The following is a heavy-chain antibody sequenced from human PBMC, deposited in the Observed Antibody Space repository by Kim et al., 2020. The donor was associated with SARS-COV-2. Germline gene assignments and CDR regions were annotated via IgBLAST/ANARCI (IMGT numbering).Heavy chain of an antibody. J-gene: IGHJ4*02. CDR3: ALYGSGSYNFDY. V-gene: IGHV4-34*01. CDR2: INHSGST. CDR1: GGSFSGYY. Sequence: SETLSLTCAVYGGSFSGYYWSWIRQPPGKGLEWIGEINHSGSTNYNPSLKSRVTISVDTSKNQFSLKLSSVTAADTAVYYCALYGSGSYNFDYWGQGTLVTVSS. D-gene: IGHD3-10*01.